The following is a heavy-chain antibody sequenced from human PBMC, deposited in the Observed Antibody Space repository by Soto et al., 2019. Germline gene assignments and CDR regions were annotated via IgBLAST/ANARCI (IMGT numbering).Heavy chain of an antibody. CDR2: IYWDDDK. D-gene: IGHD3-10*01. Sequence: QITLKESGPTLVKPTQTLTLTCTFSGFSLSTSGVGVGWIRQPPGKALEWLALIYWDDDKRYSPSLKSRLTITTDTSKNQVVLTMTNIDPVDTATYYCAHSAYYYGSGWFDYWGQGTLVTVSS. CDR3: AHSAYYYGSGWFDY. J-gene: IGHJ4*02. V-gene: IGHV2-5*02. CDR1: GFSLSTSGVG.